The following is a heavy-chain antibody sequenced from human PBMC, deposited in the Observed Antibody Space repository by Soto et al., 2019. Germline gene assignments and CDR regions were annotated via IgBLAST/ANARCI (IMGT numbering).Heavy chain of an antibody. CDR2: IYYSGST. Sequence: SETLSLTCTVSGGSISIYYWSWIRQPPGKGLEWIGYIYYSGSTNYNPSLESRVTISVDTSKNQFSLKLSSVTAADTAVYYCARHDTMMVVAATLTRLRGMDVWGQGTTVTVSS. J-gene: IGHJ6*02. CDR3: ARHDTMMVVAATLTRLRGMDV. D-gene: IGHD2-15*01. CDR1: GGSISIYY. V-gene: IGHV4-59*08.